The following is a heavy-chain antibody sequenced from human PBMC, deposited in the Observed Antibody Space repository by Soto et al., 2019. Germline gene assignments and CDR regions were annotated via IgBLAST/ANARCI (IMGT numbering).Heavy chain of an antibody. CDR1: GGSISSYY. CDR3: ARTVTGTYNWFDP. CDR2: IYYSGST. Sequence: ETLSLTCTVSGGSISSYYWSWIRQPPWKGLEWIGYIYYSGSTNYNHSLKSRVTISVDTSKNQFSLKLSSVTAADTAVYYCARTVTGTYNWFDPWGQGTLVTVSS. J-gene: IGHJ5*02. D-gene: IGHD1-7*01. V-gene: IGHV4-59*01.